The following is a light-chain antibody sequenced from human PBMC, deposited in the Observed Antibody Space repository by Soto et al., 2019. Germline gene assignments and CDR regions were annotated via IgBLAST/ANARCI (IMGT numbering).Light chain of an antibody. Sequence: EIVLTQSPGTLSLSPGERATLSCRASQSVSSSYLAWYQQKPGQAPRLLIYGASSRATGIPDRFSGSGSGRDFALCVSRPEPEDFAMYLCQQYGGSPLTFGGGTKVEIK. CDR1: QSVSSSY. CDR2: GAS. J-gene: IGKJ4*01. CDR3: QQYGGSPLT. V-gene: IGKV3-20*01.